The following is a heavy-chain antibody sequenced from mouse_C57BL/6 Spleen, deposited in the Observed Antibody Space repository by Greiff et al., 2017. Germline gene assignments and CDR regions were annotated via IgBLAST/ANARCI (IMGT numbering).Heavy chain of an antibody. D-gene: IGHD2-3*01. Sequence: EVKLVESGGDLVKPGGSLKLSCAASGFTFSSYGMSWVRQTPDKRLEWVATISSGGSYTYYPDSVKGRFTISRDNAKNTLYLQMSSLKSEDTAMYYCARRIYDGSLAYWGQGTLVTVSA. CDR2: ISSGGSYT. J-gene: IGHJ3*01. V-gene: IGHV5-6*02. CDR3: ARRIYDGSLAY. CDR1: GFTFSSYG.